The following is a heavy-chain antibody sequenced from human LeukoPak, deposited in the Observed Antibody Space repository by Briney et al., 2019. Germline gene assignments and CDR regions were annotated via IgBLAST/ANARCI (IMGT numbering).Heavy chain of an antibody. Sequence: GGSLRLSCAASGFTVSSNYMTWVRQAPGKGLEWVSVIYSGGSTYYADSVKGRFAISRDNSKNTLYLQMYSLRAEDTAVYYCARQLESSSSWDDAFDIWGQGTVVTVSS. CDR2: IYSGGST. V-gene: IGHV3-66*02. J-gene: IGHJ3*02. CDR1: GFTVSSNY. CDR3: ARQLESSSSWDDAFDI. D-gene: IGHD6-13*01.